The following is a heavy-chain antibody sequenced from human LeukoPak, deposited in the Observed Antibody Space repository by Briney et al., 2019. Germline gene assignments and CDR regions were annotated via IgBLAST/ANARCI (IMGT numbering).Heavy chain of an antibody. Sequence: SETLSLTCAVYGGSFSGCYWSWIRQPPGKGLEWIGEINHSGSTNYNPSLKSRVTISVDTSKNQFSLKLSSVTAADTAVYYCARGGLQDAFDIWGQGTMVTVSS. CDR2: INHSGST. D-gene: IGHD5-24*01. V-gene: IGHV4-34*01. CDR3: ARGGLQDAFDI. CDR1: GGSFSGCY. J-gene: IGHJ3*02.